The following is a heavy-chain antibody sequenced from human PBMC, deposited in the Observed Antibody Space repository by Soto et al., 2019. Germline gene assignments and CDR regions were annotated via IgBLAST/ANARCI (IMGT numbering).Heavy chain of an antibody. Sequence: PGGSLRLSCAASGFTFSSYAMHWVRQAPGKGLEWVAVISYDGSNKYYADSVKGRFTISRDNSKNTLYLQMNSLRAEDTAVYYCARDDPYYYDSSGYYSDLFPYYYGMDVWGQGTTVTVSS. CDR1: GFTFSSYA. CDR3: ARDDPYYYDSSGYYSDLFPYYYGMDV. CDR2: ISYDGSNK. V-gene: IGHV3-30-3*01. D-gene: IGHD3-22*01. J-gene: IGHJ6*02.